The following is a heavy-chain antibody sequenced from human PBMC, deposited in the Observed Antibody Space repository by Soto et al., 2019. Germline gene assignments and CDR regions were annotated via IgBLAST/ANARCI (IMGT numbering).Heavy chain of an antibody. V-gene: IGHV3-73*01. CDR2: IRNKLHSYQT. CDR1: GLTFGASA. CDR3: CRHDPRWGSCDY. D-gene: IGHD2-21*01. J-gene: IGHJ4*02. Sequence: VGSLRLSCVVSGLTFGASAMHWVRQAPGKGLAWVGRIRNKLHSYQTAYAAPVNSRFTISRDDSKNTAYLQMNSLITEDTAVYCCCRHDPRWGSCDYWGQGTRVTVSS.